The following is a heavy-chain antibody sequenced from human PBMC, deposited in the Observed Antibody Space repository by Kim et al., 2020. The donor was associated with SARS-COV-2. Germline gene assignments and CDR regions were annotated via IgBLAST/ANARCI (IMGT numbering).Heavy chain of an antibody. V-gene: IGHV1-2*02. J-gene: IGHJ5*02. CDR3: ARGPSSTWPHGFDP. CDR2: INPNSGGT. Sequence: ASVKVSCKASGYTFTGYYMHWVRQAPGQGLEWMGWINPNSGGTNYAQKFQGRVTMTRDTSISTAYMELSSLISDDTAVYYCARGPSSTWPHGFDPWGQGTLVTVSS. CDR1: GYTFTGYY. D-gene: IGHD6-13*01.